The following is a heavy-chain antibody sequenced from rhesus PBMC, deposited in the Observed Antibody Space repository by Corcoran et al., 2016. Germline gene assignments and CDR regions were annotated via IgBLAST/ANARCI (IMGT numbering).Heavy chain of an antibody. CDR2: ISYDGSKK. D-gene: IGHD3-34*01. CDR1: GFTFSSYG. Sequence: EVQLVESGGGLVQPGGSLRLSCAASGFTFSSYGVHWVRQAPGKGLEWVAVISYDGSKKYYADSLKDRFTISRDNSKNMLYLQMNNLKVEDTAVYYCARGRVIRHFDYWGQGVLVTVSS. CDR3: ARGRVIRHFDY. J-gene: IGHJ4*01. V-gene: IGHV3-54*02.